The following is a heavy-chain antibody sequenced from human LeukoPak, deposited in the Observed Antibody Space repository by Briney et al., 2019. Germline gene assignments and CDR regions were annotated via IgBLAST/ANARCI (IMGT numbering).Heavy chain of an antibody. CDR3: AKDPVALVGATPYAFDI. CDR2: ISGSGGST. V-gene: IGHV3-23*01. J-gene: IGHJ3*02. Sequence: GGSLRLSCAASGFTFSDYYMSWIRQAPGRGLEWVSAISGSGGSTYYADSVKGRFTISRDNSKNTLYLQMNSLRAEDTAVYYCAKDPVALVGATPYAFDIWGQGTMVTVSS. D-gene: IGHD1-26*01. CDR1: GFTFSDYY.